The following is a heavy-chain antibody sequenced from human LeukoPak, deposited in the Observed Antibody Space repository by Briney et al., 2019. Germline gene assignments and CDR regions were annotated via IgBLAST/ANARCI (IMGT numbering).Heavy chain of an antibody. D-gene: IGHD3-10*01. CDR3: ARFLTYGSGSYPIYYCYGMDV. CDR2: ISSSGSTI. J-gene: IGHJ6*02. V-gene: IGHV3-48*03. CDR1: GFTFSSYE. Sequence: GGSLRLSCAASGFTFSSYEMNWVRQAPGKGLEWVSYISSSGSTIYYADSVKGRFTISRDNAKNSLYLQMNSLRAEDTAVYYCARFLTYGSGSYPIYYCYGMDVWGQGTTVTVSS.